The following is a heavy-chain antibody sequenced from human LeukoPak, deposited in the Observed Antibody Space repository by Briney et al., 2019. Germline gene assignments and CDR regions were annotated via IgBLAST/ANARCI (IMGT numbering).Heavy chain of an antibody. CDR1: GFTFSNFG. CDR2: ISGNGGST. CDR3: VKEHCSSTSCFYFDY. J-gene: IGHJ4*02. V-gene: IGHV3-64D*06. Sequence: GGSLRVFCSASGFTFSNFGMHWVRQAPGKGLEYVSAISGNGGSTHYADSVKGRSTISRDNSKNTLYLQMTSLKAEDTAVYYCVKEHCSSTSCFYFDYCGQGTLVTVSS. D-gene: IGHD2-2*01.